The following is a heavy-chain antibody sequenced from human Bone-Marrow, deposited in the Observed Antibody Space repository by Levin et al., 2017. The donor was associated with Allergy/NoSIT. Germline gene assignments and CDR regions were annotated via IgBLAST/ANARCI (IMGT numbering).Heavy chain of an antibody. CDR3: AQEKGDGSYQYYGMDL. CDR1: SYA. J-gene: IGHJ6*01. V-gene: IGHV3-33*05. CDR2: IPKDGDHT. Sequence: SYAIHWVRQAPGKGLEWLAVIPKDGDHTFYGDSVKGRFAVSRDNSRRTVYLQMNSLRVDDTAVYFCAQEKGDGSYQYYGMDLWGQGTTVTVSS. D-gene: IGHD3-16*02.